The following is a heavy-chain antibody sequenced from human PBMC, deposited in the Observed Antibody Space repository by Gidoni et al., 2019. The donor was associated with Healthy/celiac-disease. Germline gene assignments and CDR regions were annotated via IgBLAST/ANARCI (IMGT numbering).Heavy chain of an antibody. D-gene: IGHD6-13*01. CDR2: ISWNSGSI. J-gene: IGHJ6*02. CDR1: GSPFDDYA. Sequence: EVQLVESGGGLVQPGRSLSLSCAASGSPFDDYAMHWVRQAPGKGLEWVSGISWNSGSIGYADSVKGRFTIARDNAKNSLYLQMNSLRAEDTALYYCAKDKGSSWYKNYYYYGMDVWGQGTTVTVSS. V-gene: IGHV3-9*01. CDR3: AKDKGSSWYKNYYYYGMDV.